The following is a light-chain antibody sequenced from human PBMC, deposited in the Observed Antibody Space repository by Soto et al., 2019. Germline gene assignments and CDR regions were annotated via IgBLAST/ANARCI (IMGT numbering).Light chain of an antibody. V-gene: IGKV3-11*01. Sequence: EIVLTQSPATLSLSPGERATLSCRASQSVSSYLAWYQQKPGQAPRLLIYDASNRATGIPARFSGSGSGTDFTLTISSLEPEDFAFYYCQQRSNWPPVYTFGHGTKLEIK. J-gene: IGKJ2*01. CDR2: DAS. CDR1: QSVSSY. CDR3: QQRSNWPPVYT.